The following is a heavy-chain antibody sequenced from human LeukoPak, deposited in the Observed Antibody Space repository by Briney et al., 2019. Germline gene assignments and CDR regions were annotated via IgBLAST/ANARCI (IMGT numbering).Heavy chain of an antibody. CDR2: IKRDGSQK. CDR1: GFTFSGYW. V-gene: IGHV3-7*05. CDR3: ARGYYYALDG. J-gene: IGHJ6*02. Sequence: PGGSLRLSCAASGFTFSGYWMTWVRQAPRKGLEWVANIKRDGSQKNYVDSVKGRFTISRDNPKNSLYLQMNSLRAEDTAVYYCARGYYYALDGWGQGTTVPVSS.